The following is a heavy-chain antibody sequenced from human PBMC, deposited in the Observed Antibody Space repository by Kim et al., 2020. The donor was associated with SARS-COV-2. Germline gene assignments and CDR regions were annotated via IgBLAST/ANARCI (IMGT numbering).Heavy chain of an antibody. CDR1: GFTFSTYW. D-gene: IGHD3-9*01. CDR2: IKQDGSEK. V-gene: IGHV3-7*01. Sequence: GGSLRLSCAASGFTFSTYWMSWVRQAPGKGLEWVANIKQDGSEKYYVDSVKGRFTISRDNAKKSLYLQMNSLRAEDTAVYYCARERDGVYDDILTGYSDAFDIWCQGTMVTVSS. CDR3: ARERDGVYDDILTGYSDAFDI. J-gene: IGHJ3*02.